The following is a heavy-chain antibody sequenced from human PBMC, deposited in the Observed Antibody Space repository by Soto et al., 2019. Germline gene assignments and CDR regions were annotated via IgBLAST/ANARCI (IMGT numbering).Heavy chain of an antibody. CDR2: ISGSGGST. V-gene: IGHV3-23*01. Sequence: GGSLRLSCAASGFTFSSYAMSWVRQAPGKGLEWVSAISGSGGSTYYADSVKGRFTLSRDNSKNTLYLQMNSLRAEDTAVYYCAKTHPLTGIAVAGTNYMDVWGKGTTVTVSS. CDR1: GFTFSSYA. J-gene: IGHJ6*03. CDR3: AKTHPLTGIAVAGTNYMDV. D-gene: IGHD6-19*01.